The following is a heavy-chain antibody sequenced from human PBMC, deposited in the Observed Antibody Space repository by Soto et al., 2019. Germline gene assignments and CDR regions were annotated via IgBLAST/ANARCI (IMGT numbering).Heavy chain of an antibody. CDR3: ARHKIVVRGVVGHYYYYMDV. J-gene: IGHJ6*03. CDR1: GGSISSSSYY. D-gene: IGHD3-10*01. V-gene: IGHV4-39*01. Sequence: PSETLSLTCTVSGGSISSSSYYWGWIRQPPGKGLEWIGSIYYSGSTYYNPSLKSRVTISVDTSKNQFSLKLSSVTAADTAVYYCARHKIVVRGVVGHYYYYMDVWGKGTTVTVSS. CDR2: IYYSGST.